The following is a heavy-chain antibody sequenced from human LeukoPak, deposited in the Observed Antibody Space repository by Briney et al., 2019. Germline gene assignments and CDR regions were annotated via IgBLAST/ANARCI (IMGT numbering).Heavy chain of an antibody. Sequence: PSETLSLTCTVSGGSISSYYWSWIRQPPVKALEWIGYIYYSGSTNYNPSLKSRVTISVDTSKNQFSLKLSSVTAADTAVYYCARDRGDYGDYGVFDYWGQGTLVTVSS. D-gene: IGHD4-17*01. V-gene: IGHV4-59*01. CDR1: GGSISSYY. CDR3: ARDRGDYGDYGVFDY. CDR2: IYYSGST. J-gene: IGHJ4*02.